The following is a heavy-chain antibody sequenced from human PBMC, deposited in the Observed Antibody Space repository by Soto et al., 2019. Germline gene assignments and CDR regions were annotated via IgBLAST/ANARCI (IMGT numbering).Heavy chain of an antibody. J-gene: IGHJ4*02. CDR3: AREGGYYDSSGYRDFDY. CDR2: IIPIFGTA. Sequence: QVQLVQSGAEVKKPGSSVKVSCKASGGTFSSYAISWVRQAPGQGLEWMGGIIPIFGTANHAQKFQGRVTIPADESTSTAYKELSSLRSEDTAVYYCAREGGYYDSSGYRDFDYWGQGTLVTVSS. V-gene: IGHV1-69*01. D-gene: IGHD3-22*01. CDR1: GGTFSSYA.